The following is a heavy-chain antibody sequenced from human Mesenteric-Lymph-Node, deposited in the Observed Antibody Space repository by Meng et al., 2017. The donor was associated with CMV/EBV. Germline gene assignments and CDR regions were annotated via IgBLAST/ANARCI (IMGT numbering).Heavy chain of an antibody. CDR2: INHSGST. CDR1: GGSFRGYY. V-gene: IGHV4-34*01. J-gene: IGHJ4*02. D-gene: IGHD2-8*02. CDR3: ARGTRGWRNYFDY. Sequence: CAVYGGSFRGYYWSCIRQPPGKGLGWIGEINHSGSTNYNPSLKSRVTISVDTSKNQFSLKLSSVTAADTAVYYCARGTRGWRNYFDYWGQGTLVTVSS.